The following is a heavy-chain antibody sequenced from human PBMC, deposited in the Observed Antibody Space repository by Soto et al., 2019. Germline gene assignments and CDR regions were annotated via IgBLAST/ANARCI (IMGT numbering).Heavy chain of an antibody. CDR1: GGSISSGGYS. CDR2: IYHSGST. V-gene: IGHV4-30-2*01. D-gene: IGHD2-2*01. J-gene: IGHJ5*02. CDR3: ARVPDR. Sequence: SETLSLTCAVSGGSISSGGYSWSWIRQPPGKGPEWIGYIYHSGSTYYNPSLKSRATISVDRSKNQFSLKLSSVTAADAAVYYCARVPDRWGQGTLVTVSS.